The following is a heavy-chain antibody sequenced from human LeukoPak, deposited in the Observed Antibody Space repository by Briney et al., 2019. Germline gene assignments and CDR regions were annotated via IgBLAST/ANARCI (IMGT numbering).Heavy chain of an antibody. CDR1: GYTFTDYY. D-gene: IGHD6-13*01. Sequence: ASVKVSCKSSGYTFTDYYIHWVRQAPGQGLEWMGWINPNDAGTDYAQKFQGRFTMTRDTSITTVYVELSSLRSDDTAVYYCARGRGVLAAAGQLFDYWGQGTLVTVSS. CDR2: INPNDAGT. CDR3: ARGRGVLAAAGQLFDY. V-gene: IGHV1-2*02. J-gene: IGHJ4*02.